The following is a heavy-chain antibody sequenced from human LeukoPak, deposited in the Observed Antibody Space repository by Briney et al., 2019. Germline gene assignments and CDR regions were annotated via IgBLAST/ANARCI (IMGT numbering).Heavy chain of an antibody. CDR3: TTDATWIQLWLPYDY. V-gene: IGHV3-15*01. CDR1: GFTFSNAW. Sequence: GGSLRLSCAASGFTFSNAWMSWVRQAPGKGPEWVGRIKSKTDGGTTDYAAPVKGRFTISRDDSKNTLYLQMNSLKTEDTAVYYCTTDATWIQLWLPYDYWGQGTLVSVSS. D-gene: IGHD5-18*01. CDR2: IKSKTDGGTT. J-gene: IGHJ4*02.